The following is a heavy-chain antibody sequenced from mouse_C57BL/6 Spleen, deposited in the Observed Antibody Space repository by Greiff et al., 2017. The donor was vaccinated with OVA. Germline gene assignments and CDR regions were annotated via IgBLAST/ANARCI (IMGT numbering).Heavy chain of an antibody. CDR1: GYAFTTYL. J-gene: IGHJ1*03. CDR3: AREGDGYYDWYFDV. V-gene: IGHV1-54*01. D-gene: IGHD2-3*01. Sequence: QVQLQQSGAALVRPGTSVKVSCKASGYAFTTYLIEWVKQRPGQGLEWIGVSNPGSGGTNYNEKFKGKATLTADNSSSTAYMQLSSLTSEDSAVYFCAREGDGYYDWYFDVWGTGTTVTVSS. CDR2: SNPGSGGT.